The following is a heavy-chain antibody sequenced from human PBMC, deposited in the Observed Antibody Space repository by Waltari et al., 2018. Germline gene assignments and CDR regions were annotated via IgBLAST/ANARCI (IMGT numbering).Heavy chain of an antibody. D-gene: IGHD3-3*01. CDR2: IFSNDEK. Sequence: QVTLKESGPVLVKPTETLTLTCSVSGFSLSNSRMGVSWIRQPPGKALEWLAHIFSNDEKSYRTSLKSRLTISKDTSKRQVVLTMANMDPVDTATYYCARLSYYDFWSGSSWFDPWGQGTLVTVSS. J-gene: IGHJ5*02. CDR1: GFSLSNSRMG. V-gene: IGHV2-26*01. CDR3: ARLSYYDFWSGSSWFDP.